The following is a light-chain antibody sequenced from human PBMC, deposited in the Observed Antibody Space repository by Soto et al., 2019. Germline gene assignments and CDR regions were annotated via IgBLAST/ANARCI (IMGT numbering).Light chain of an antibody. J-gene: IGKJ3*01. Sequence: EIVLTQSPATLSLSPGERATLSCRASQSVSSSYLAWYQQTPGQAPRLLIYGASSRATGIPGRFSGSGSGTDFTLTISRLEPEDFAVYYCQQYGSSLFTFGPGTNVDIK. V-gene: IGKV3-20*01. CDR1: QSVSSSY. CDR3: QQYGSSLFT. CDR2: GAS.